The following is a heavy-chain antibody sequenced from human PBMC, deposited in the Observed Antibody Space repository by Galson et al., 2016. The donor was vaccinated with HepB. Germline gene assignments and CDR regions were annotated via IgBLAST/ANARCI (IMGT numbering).Heavy chain of an antibody. CDR1: GFTFSNYA. J-gene: IGHJ6*02. Sequence: SLRLSCAASGFTFSNYAMHWVRQAPGKGLEWVALISYDGSYKYYADSLKGRFTISRDNSNNTLYLQVNSLRIEDTAVFYGARYRWRQWGMDYYYNYGMDGWGQGTTVTVSS. D-gene: IGHD3-16*01. CDR2: ISYDGSYK. CDR3: ARYRWRQWGMDYYYNYGMDG. V-gene: IGHV3-30*04.